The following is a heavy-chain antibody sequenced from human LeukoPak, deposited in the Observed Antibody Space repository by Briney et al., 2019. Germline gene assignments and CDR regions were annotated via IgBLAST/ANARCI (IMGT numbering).Heavy chain of an antibody. J-gene: IGHJ4*02. CDR3: AKGGSVEPLFDY. CDR2: ISYDGSNK. V-gene: IGHV3-30*18. CDR1: GFTFSSYG. D-gene: IGHD1-14*01. Sequence: GRSLRLSCAASGFTFSSYGMHWVRQAPGKGLEWVAVISYDGSNKYYADSVKGRFTISRDNSKNTLYLQMNSLRAEDTAVYYCAKGGSVEPLFDYWGQGTLVTVSS.